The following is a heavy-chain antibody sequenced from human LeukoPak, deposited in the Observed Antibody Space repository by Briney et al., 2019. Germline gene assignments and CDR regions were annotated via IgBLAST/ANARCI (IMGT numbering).Heavy chain of an antibody. CDR1: GGTSISYA. CDR2: IIPIFGTA. V-gene: IGHV1-69*06. CDR3: ARGGYSGSSNDAFDI. J-gene: IGHJ3*02. Sequence: SVKVSCKASGGTSISYAINWVRQAPGQGLEWMGGIIPIFGTANYAQKFQGRVTITADKSTSTAYMELSSLRSEDTAVYYCARGGYSGSSNDAFDIWGQGTMVTVSS. D-gene: IGHD1-26*01.